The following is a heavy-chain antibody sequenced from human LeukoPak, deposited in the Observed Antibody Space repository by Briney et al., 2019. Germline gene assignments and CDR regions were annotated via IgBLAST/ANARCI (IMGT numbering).Heavy chain of an antibody. Sequence: GGSLRLSCAASGFTFSDYDMHWVRQATGKGLEWVSAIGTAGDTYYTGSVKGRFTISRENAKNSLYLQMNSLGAGDTAVYYCARVAKERVGGVYYFDYWGQGTLVTVSS. CDR2: IGTAGDT. D-gene: IGHD1-1*01. CDR3: ARVAKERVGGVYYFDY. J-gene: IGHJ4*02. CDR1: GFTFSDYD. V-gene: IGHV3-13*01.